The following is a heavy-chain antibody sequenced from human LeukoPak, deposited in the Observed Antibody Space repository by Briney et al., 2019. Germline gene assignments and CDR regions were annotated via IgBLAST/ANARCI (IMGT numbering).Heavy chain of an antibody. CDR2: ISDTSSFT. CDR3: ARGLSAQSSYYYYYMDV. V-gene: IGHV3-21*05. Sequence: GGSLRLSCAASAFTFSSYGMNWVRQAPGKGLEWLSYISDTSSFTYYADSVKGRFTISRDNAKNSLYLQMNSLRAEDTAVYYCARGLSAQSSYYYYYMDVWGIGTTVTVSS. D-gene: IGHD2/OR15-2a*01. J-gene: IGHJ6*03. CDR1: AFTFSSYG.